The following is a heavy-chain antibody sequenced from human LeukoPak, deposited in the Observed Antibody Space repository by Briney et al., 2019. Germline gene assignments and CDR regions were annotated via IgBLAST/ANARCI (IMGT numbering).Heavy chain of an antibody. J-gene: IGHJ6*02. CDR2: ISSSGSTI. Sequence: GGSLRLSCAASGFTFSDYYISWIRQAPGKGLEWVSCISSSGSTIYYADSVKGRFTISRDNAKNSLYLQMNSLRAEDTAVYYCARYGANYYYYGMDVWGQGTTVTVSS. CDR3: ARYGANYYYYGMDV. V-gene: IGHV3-11*01. D-gene: IGHD3-10*01. CDR1: GFTFSDYY.